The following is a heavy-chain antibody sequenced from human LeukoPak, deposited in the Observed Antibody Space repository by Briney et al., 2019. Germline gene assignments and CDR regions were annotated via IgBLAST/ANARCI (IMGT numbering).Heavy chain of an antibody. CDR1: GFTFDDYA. CDR3: AKDRGGSRLPYGMDV. D-gene: IGHD6-13*01. CDR2: ISWDGGGT. J-gene: IGHJ6*02. Sequence: SGGSLRLSCAASGFTFDDYAMHWVRQAPGKGLEWVSLISWDGGGTYYADSVKGRFTISRDNSKNSLYLQMNSLRAEDTALYYCAKDRGGSRLPYGMDVWGQGTTVTVSS. V-gene: IGHV3-43D*03.